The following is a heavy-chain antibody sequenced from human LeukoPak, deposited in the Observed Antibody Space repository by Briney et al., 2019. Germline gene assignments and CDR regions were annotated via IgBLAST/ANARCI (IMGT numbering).Heavy chain of an antibody. CDR2: ISGSGGNT. V-gene: IGHV3-23*01. CDR1: GFTFSSYA. D-gene: IGHD1-14*01. J-gene: IGHJ4*02. CDR3: ARDQPGAVLYFDY. Sequence: GGSLRLSCAAPGFTFSSYAMSWVRQAPGKGLEWVSAISGSGGNTYYADSVKGRFTISRDNSKNTLYLQINSLRVEDTAVYYCARDQPGAVLYFDYWGQGALVTVSS.